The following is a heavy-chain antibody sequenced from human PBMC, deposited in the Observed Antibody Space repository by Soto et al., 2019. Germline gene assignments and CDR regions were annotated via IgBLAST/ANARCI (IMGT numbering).Heavy chain of an antibody. V-gene: IGHV1-18*01. CDR2: ISAYNGNT. CDR3: ARVDYYDSSGYYFPLDY. CDR1: GYTFTRYG. Sequence: ASVKVSCKASGYTFTRYGISWVRQAPGQGLEWMGWISAYNGNTNYAQKLQGRVTMTTDTSTSTAYMELSSLRSEDTAVYYCARVDYYDSSGYYFPLDYWGQGTLVTVSS. D-gene: IGHD3-22*01. J-gene: IGHJ4*02.